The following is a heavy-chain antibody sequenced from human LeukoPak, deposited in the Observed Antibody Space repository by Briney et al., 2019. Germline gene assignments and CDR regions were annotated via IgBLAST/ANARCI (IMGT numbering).Heavy chain of an antibody. CDR1: GFTFSSYA. V-gene: IGHV3-64*01. D-gene: IGHD6-6*01. Sequence: GGSLRLSCAASGFTFSSYAMQWVRQAPGKGLEYVSAISSNGGSTYYANSVKGRFTISRDNSKNTLYLQMGSLRAEDMAVYYCARGPRYSSSSYYFDYWGQGTLVTVSS. J-gene: IGHJ4*02. CDR2: ISSNGGST. CDR3: ARGPRYSSSSYYFDY.